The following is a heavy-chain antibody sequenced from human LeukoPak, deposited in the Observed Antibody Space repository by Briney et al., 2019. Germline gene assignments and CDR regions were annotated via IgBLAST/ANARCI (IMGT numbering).Heavy chain of an antibody. D-gene: IGHD3-22*01. CDR2: ISYDGSNK. CDR3: ARGIVYYYDSSGYYPDY. Sequence: GGSLRLSCAASGFTFSSYGMHWVRQAPGKGLEWVAVISYDGSNKYYADSVKGRFTISRDNSKNTLYLQMNSLRAEDAAVYYCARGIVYYYDSSGYYPDYWGQGTLVTVSS. CDR1: GFTFSSYG. V-gene: IGHV3-30*03. J-gene: IGHJ4*02.